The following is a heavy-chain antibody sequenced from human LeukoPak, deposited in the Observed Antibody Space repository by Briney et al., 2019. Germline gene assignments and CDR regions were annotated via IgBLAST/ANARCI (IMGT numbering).Heavy chain of an antibody. CDR1: GRSISSYY. CDR3: ARRMYSSDDAFDI. J-gene: IGHJ3*02. V-gene: IGHV4-59*01. D-gene: IGHD6-25*01. Sequence: SETLSLTCTVSGRSISSYYWSWIRQPPGKGLEWIGYIYYSGSTNYNPSLKSRVTISVDTSKNQFSLKLSSVTAADTAVYYCARRMYSSDDAFDIWGQGTMVTVSS. CDR2: IYYSGST.